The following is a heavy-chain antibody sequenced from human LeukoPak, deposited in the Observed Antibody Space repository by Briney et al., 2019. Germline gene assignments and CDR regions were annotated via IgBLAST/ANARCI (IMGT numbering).Heavy chain of an antibody. D-gene: IGHD3-22*01. J-gene: IGHJ4*02. CDR1: GFTFSSYS. CDR3: ARSLYYYDSSGYYTY. Sequence: GGSLRLSCAASGFTFSSYSMNWVRQAPGKGLEWVSYISSSSSTIYYVDSVKGRFTISRDNAKNSLYLQMNSLRDEDTAVYYCARSLYYYDSSGYYTYWGQGTLVTVSS. CDR2: ISSSSSTI. V-gene: IGHV3-48*02.